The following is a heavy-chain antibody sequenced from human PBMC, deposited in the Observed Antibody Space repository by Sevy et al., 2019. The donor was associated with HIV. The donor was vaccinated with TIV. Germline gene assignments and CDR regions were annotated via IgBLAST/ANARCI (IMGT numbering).Heavy chain of an antibody. D-gene: IGHD2-15*01. CDR3: ARGRYCVDGSFYFDY. J-gene: IGHJ4*02. CDR1: GFTFSSFY. V-gene: IGHV3-7*01. Sequence: GGSLRLSCAASGFTFSSFYMTWVRQAPGKGLEWVATINQDANEKYYVDSVKGRFTISRDNAKNSLYLQMNSLRAEDTAVYYCARGRYCVDGSFYFDYWGQGTLVTVSS. CDR2: INQDANEK.